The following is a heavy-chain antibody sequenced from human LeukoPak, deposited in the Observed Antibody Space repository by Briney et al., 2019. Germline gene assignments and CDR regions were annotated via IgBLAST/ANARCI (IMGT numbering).Heavy chain of an antibody. J-gene: IGHJ4*02. Sequence: PGGSLRLSCAASGFTFSSYEMNWVRQAPGKGLEWVSSISSSSSYIYYADSVKGRFTISRDNAKNSLYLQMNSLRAEDTAVYYCTSPMDSWATEWGQGTLVTVSS. CDR3: TSPMDSWATE. V-gene: IGHV3-21*01. D-gene: IGHD5-12*01. CDR2: ISSSSSYI. CDR1: GFTFSSYE.